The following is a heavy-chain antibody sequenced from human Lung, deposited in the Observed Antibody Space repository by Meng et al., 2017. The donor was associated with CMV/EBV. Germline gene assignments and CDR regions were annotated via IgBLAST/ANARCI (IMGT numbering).Heavy chain of an antibody. Sequence: FTFCSYARGWISRAPEKGLGWVQAISDSGGSTYYAGSVKNRFTISRDNSNVALYLQMNSLRAKDTTVYYCAKPEGWYYYNSSGYYYYWGQGTLVTVSS. CDR1: FTFCSYA. J-gene: IGHJ4*02. D-gene: IGHD3-22*01. CDR3: AKPEGWYYYNSSGYYYY. CDR2: ISDSGGST. V-gene: IGHV3-23*01.